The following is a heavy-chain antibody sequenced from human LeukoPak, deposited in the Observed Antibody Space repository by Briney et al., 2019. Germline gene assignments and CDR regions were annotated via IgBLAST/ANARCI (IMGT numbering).Heavy chain of an antibody. CDR3: AREVNQWEHPPHRAFDI. V-gene: IGHV4-31*03. J-gene: IGHJ3*02. Sequence: PSQTLSLTCTVSGGSISSGGYYWSWIRQHPGKGLEWIGYIYYSGSTYYNPSLKSRVTISVDTSKNQFSLKLSSVTAADTAVYYCAREVNQWEHPPHRAFDIWGQGTMVTVSS. D-gene: IGHD1-26*01. CDR1: GGSISSGGYY. CDR2: IYYSGST.